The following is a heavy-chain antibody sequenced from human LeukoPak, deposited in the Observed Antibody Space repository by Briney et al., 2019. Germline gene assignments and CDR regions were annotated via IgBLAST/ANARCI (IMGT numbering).Heavy chain of an antibody. CDR1: GFTFSSYG. D-gene: IGHD4-17*01. Sequence: GTLRLSCAASGFTFSSYGMSWVRQAPGKGLEWIGSIYHSGSTYYNPSLKSRVTISVDTSKNQFSLKLSSVTAADTAVYYCARDALYNTVTIDYWGQGTLVTVSS. CDR3: ARDALYNTVTIDY. CDR2: IYHSGST. J-gene: IGHJ4*02. V-gene: IGHV4-38-2*02.